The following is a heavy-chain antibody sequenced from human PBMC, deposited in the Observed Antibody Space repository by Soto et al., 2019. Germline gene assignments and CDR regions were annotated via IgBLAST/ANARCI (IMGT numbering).Heavy chain of an antibody. Sequence: GGSLRLSCAASGFTFSSYAMHWVRQAPGKGLERVAVISYDGSNKYYADSVKGRFTISRDNSKNTLYLQMNSLRAEDTAVYYCAREYSSSSQYYYYYYGMDVWGQGTTVTVSS. CDR1: GFTFSSYA. D-gene: IGHD6-6*01. CDR2: ISYDGSNK. J-gene: IGHJ6*02. V-gene: IGHV3-30-3*01. CDR3: AREYSSSSQYYYYYYGMDV.